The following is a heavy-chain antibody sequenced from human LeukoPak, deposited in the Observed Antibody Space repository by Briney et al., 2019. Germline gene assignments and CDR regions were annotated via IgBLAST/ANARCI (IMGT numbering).Heavy chain of an antibody. D-gene: IGHD6-13*01. CDR3: AKAAAGSHFDI. V-gene: IGHV3-9*03. CDR1: GFTFDDYA. Sequence: GRSLRLSCAASGFTFDDYAMHWVRQAPGKGLEWVSGISWNSGSIGYADSVKGRFTISRDNAKNSLYLQMNSLRAEDMALYYCAKAAAGSHFDIWGRGTMVTVSS. CDR2: ISWNSGSI. J-gene: IGHJ3*02.